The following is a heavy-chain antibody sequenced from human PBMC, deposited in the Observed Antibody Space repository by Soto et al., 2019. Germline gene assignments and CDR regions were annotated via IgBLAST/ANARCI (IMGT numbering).Heavy chain of an antibody. CDR3: ARLIRADGSGSYYRAPYYYYMDV. Sequence: QLQLQESGPGLVKPSETLSLTCTVSGGSISSSSYYWGWIRQPPGKGLEWIGSIYYSGSTYYNPSHKSRVTISVDTSKNQFSLTLSSVTAADTAVYYCARLIRADGSGSYYRAPYYYYMDVWGKGTTVTVSS. CDR1: GGSISSSSYY. CDR2: IYYSGST. V-gene: IGHV4-39*01. J-gene: IGHJ6*03. D-gene: IGHD3-10*01.